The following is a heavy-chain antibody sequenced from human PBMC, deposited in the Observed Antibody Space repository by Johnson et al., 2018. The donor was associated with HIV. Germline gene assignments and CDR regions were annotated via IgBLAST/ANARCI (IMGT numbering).Heavy chain of an antibody. Sequence: QVQLVESGGGLVKPGGSLRLSCAASGFTFSDYYMSWIRQTPGKGLEWISYISSSGSTIYYADAVKGRFTISRDNAKNSLYLQMNSLRAEDTAVYYCARERNYGTHAAFDIWGQGTMVTVSS. V-gene: IGHV3-11*04. J-gene: IGHJ3*02. CDR1: GFTFSDYY. D-gene: IGHD1-7*01. CDR2: ISSSGSTI. CDR3: ARERNYGTHAAFDI.